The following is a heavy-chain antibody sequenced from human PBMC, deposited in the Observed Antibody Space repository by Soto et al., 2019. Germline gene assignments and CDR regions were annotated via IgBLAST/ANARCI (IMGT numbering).Heavy chain of an antibody. Sequence: SPRLSCASSGFTFSSHGMHWVRQAPWKGLEWVAVIGHEGSKANYADSVKGRFTVSRDNSKNTLYLQMNSLRAEDTGVYYCAKDGNAIGVMYYFDFWGLGTLVTVSS. CDR2: IGHEGSKA. V-gene: IGHV3-30*18. D-gene: IGHD2-21*01. J-gene: IGHJ4*02. CDR1: GFTFSSHG. CDR3: AKDGNAIGVMYYFDF.